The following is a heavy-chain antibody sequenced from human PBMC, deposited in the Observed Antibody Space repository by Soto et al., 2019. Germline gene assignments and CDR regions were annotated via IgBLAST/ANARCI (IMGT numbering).Heavy chain of an antibody. Sequence: SETLSLTCTVSGGSISRSTYFWGWIRQPPGKGLEWIGNVYHSGSTLYNPSLKSRVTISVDTSKNQFSLRLNSVTATGTAVYYCARTPLGSVFDIWGQGTMVTVSS. J-gene: IGHJ3*02. D-gene: IGHD7-27*01. CDR2: VYHSGST. CDR1: GGSISRSTYF. V-gene: IGHV4-39*01. CDR3: ARTPLGSVFDI.